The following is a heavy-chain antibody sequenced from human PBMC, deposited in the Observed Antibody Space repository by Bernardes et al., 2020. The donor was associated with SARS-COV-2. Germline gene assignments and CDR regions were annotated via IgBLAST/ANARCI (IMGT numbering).Heavy chain of an antibody. Sequence: GGSLRLSCVASGFTFTDYGINWVRQAPGKGLEWVAVISPDGSNEYYADSLKGRFIISRDNSKNTLYLQMNSLRVEDSALYYCAKGLFAYCGDDCPTRYYYYVMELWGQGTTVTVSS. J-gene: IGHJ6*02. D-gene: IGHD2-21*02. CDR1: GFTFTDYG. CDR2: ISPDGSNE. CDR3: AKGLFAYCGDDCPTRYYYYVMEL. V-gene: IGHV3-30*18.